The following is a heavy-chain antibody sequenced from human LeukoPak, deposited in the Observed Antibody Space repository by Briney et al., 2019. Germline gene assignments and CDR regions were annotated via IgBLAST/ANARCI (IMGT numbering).Heavy chain of an antibody. J-gene: IGHJ4*02. CDR2: ISNSGSTI. Sequence: GGSLRLSCAASGFTFSDFYMTWIRQAPGKGLEWVSYISNSGSTIYYADSVKGRFTISRDNAKNSLYLQINSLRAEDTAVYYCAKEQVVSPPWVSYFDYWGQGALVTVSS. V-gene: IGHV3-11*01. D-gene: IGHD1-26*01. CDR1: GFTFSDFY. CDR3: AKEQVVSPPWVSYFDY.